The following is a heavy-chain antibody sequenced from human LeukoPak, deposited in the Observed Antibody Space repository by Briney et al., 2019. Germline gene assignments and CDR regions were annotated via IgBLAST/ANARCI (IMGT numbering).Heavy chain of an antibody. V-gene: IGHV1-18*01. CDR1: GYTFTSYG. CDR2: ISAYNGNT. CDR3: ARDVSSTYDFWSGYYYGMDV. D-gene: IGHD3-3*01. Sequence: ASVKVSCKASGYTFTSYGISWVRQAPGQGLEWMGWISAYNGNTNYAQKLQGRVTMTTDTSTSTAYMELRSLGSDDTAVYYCARDVSSTYDFWSGYYYGMDVWGQGTTVTVSS. J-gene: IGHJ6*02.